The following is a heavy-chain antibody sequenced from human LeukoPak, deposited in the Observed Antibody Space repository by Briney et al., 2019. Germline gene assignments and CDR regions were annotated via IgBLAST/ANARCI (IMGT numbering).Heavy chain of an antibody. CDR1: GFTFSSYE. CDR2: ISSSGSTI. D-gene: IGHD6-19*01. Sequence: PGGSLRLSCAASGFTFSSYEMNWVRQAPGKGLEWVSYISSSGSTIYYADSVKGRFTISRDNAKNSLYLQMNSLRAEDTAVYYCARDPRGGRLVNYYYYGMDVWGQGTTVTVSS. V-gene: IGHV3-48*03. CDR3: ARDPRGGRLVNYYYYGMDV. J-gene: IGHJ6*02.